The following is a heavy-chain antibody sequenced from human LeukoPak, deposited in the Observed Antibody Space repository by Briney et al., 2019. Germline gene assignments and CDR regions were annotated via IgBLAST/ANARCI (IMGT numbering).Heavy chain of an antibody. Sequence: SVKVSCKASGYTFTGYYMHWVRQAPGQGLEWMGWINPNSGGTNYAQKFQGWVTMTRDTSISTAYMELSRLRSDDTAVYYCARADGSGSFYGMDVWGQGTTVTVSS. CDR2: INPNSGGT. CDR1: GYTFTGYY. D-gene: IGHD3-10*01. CDR3: ARADGSGSFYGMDV. V-gene: IGHV1-2*04. J-gene: IGHJ6*02.